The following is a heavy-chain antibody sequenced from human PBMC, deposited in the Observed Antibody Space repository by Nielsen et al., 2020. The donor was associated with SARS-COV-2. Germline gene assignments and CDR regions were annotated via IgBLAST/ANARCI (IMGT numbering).Heavy chain of an antibody. CDR1: SYIFTGYY. CDR3: ARDRRYYFDY. Sequence: APLQVSCYASSYIFTGYYMLWVRQAPGQGLEWMGRINPNSGGTNYAQKFQGRVTMTRDTSISTAYMELSRLRSDDTAVYYCARDRRYYFDYWGQGTLVTVSS. CDR2: INPNSGGT. V-gene: IGHV1-2*06. J-gene: IGHJ4*02.